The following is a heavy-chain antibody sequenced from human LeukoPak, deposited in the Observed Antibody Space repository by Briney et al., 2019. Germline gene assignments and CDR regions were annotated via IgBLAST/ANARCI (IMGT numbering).Heavy chain of an antibody. D-gene: IGHD4-11*01. Sequence: GGSLRLSCAPSGFTFSGYALNWVRQASGKGLEWVSYISNDSSGIYYADSVKGRFTISRDNAKNSLHLQMNNPRAEDTAVYYCARDYIAILGRNAFDIWGQGTMVTVSS. CDR3: ARDYIAILGRNAFDI. CDR1: GFTFSGYA. CDR2: ISNDSSGI. V-gene: IGHV3-48*01. J-gene: IGHJ3*02.